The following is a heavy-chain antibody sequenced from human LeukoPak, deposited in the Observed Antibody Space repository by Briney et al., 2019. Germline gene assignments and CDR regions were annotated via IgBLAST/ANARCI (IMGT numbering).Heavy chain of an antibody. D-gene: IGHD3-10*01. CDR1: GGSISSSSYY. Sequence: PSETLSLTCTVSGGSISSSSYYWGWIRQPPGKGLEWIGSIYYSGSTYYNPSLKSRVTISVDTSKNQFSLKLSSVTAADTAVYYCARDKIGAIGYWGQGTLVTVSS. V-gene: IGHV4-39*07. CDR3: ARDKIGAIGY. J-gene: IGHJ4*02. CDR2: IYYSGST.